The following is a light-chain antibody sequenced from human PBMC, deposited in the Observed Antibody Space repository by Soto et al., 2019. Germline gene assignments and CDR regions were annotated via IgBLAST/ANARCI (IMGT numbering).Light chain of an antibody. Sequence: EIVLTQSPGTLPLSPGERATLSCRASQSISIKYIAWYQQNPGQAPRLLLYGGSNRDSGIPDRFSGSGSGTDFPLTTSRLEPENIPVYFCHAQSYGLSSVYSFGKGTKV. J-gene: IGKJ2*01. CDR3: HAQSYGLSSVYS. CDR1: QSISIKY. V-gene: IGKV3-20*01. CDR2: GGS.